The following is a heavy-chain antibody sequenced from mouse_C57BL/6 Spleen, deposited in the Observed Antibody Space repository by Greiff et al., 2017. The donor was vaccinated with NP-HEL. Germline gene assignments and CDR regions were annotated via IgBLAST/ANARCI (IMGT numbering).Heavy chain of an antibody. CDR3: ATYDYDGPYYAMDY. V-gene: IGHV5-17*01. J-gene: IGHJ4*01. D-gene: IGHD2-4*01. Sequence: EVQLVESGGGLVKPGGSLKLSCAASGFTFSDYGMHWVRQAPEKGLEWVAYISSGSSTIYYADTVKGRFTISRDNAKNTLFLQMTSLRSEDTAMYYCATYDYDGPYYAMDYWGQGTSVTVSS. CDR2: ISSGSSTI. CDR1: GFTFSDYG.